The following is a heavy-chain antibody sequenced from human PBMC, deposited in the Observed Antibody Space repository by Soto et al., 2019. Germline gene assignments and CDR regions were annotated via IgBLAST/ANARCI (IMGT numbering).Heavy chain of an antibody. CDR2: TIPIFGTA. J-gene: IGHJ6*02. CDR1: GGTFSSYA. V-gene: IGHV1-69*13. Sequence: SVKVSCKASGGTFSSYAISWVRQAPGQGLEWMGGTIPIFGTANYAQKFQGRVTITADESTSTAYMELSSLRSEDTAVYYCARTYYYDSSGYSYGMDVWGQGTTVTVSS. D-gene: IGHD3-22*01. CDR3: ARTYYYDSSGYSYGMDV.